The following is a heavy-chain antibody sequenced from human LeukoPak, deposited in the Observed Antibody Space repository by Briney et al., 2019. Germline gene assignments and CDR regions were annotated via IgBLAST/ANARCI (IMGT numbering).Heavy chain of an antibody. V-gene: IGHV1-69*05. CDR3: ARDRSEMATTRTFDY. CDR2: IIPIFGTA. D-gene: IGHD5-24*01. J-gene: IGHJ4*02. CDR1: GGTFSSYA. Sequence: SVKASCKASGGTFSSYAISWVRQAPGQGLEWLGGIIPIFGTANYAQKFQGRVTITTDESTSTAYMELSCLRSEDTAVYYCARDRSEMATTRTFDYWDQATLVTVSS.